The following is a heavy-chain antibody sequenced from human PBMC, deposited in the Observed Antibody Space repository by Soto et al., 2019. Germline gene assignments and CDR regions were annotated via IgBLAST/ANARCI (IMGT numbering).Heavy chain of an antibody. Sequence: SETLSLTCTVSGGSINPSSYHSGWIRQPPGKGLEWIANIYDIASTYNNPAPRVGVTISVDTTKNQFYLKPLSVTAADTAIYACARSYCSSSNCYNGFDPWGQGTLVTVSS. D-gene: IGHD2-2*01. CDR1: GGSINPSSYH. J-gene: IGHJ5*02. CDR3: ARSYCSSSNCYNGFDP. V-gene: IGHV4-39*01. CDR2: IYDIAST.